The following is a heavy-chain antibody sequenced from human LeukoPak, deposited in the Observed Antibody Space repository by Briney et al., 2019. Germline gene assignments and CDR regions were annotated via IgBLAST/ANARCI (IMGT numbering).Heavy chain of an antibody. CDR2: ISAYNGNT. J-gene: IGHJ6*04. V-gene: IGHV1-18*04. CDR3: ARDGDIVVVPAAMPVGGMDV. D-gene: IGHD2-2*01. Sequence: ASVKVSCKASGYTFTSYGISWVRQAPGQGLEWMGWISAYNGNTNYAQKLQGRGTMTTDTSTSTAYMELRSLRSDDTAVYYCARDGDIVVVPAAMPVGGMDVWGKGTTVTVSS. CDR1: GYTFTSYG.